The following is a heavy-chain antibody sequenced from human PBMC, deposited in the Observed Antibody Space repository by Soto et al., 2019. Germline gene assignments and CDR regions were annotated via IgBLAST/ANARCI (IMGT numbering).Heavy chain of an antibody. Sequence: PGGSLRLSCAASGFTFSSYWMSWVRQAPGKGLEWVANIKQDGSEKYYVDSVKGRFTISRDNAKNSLYLQMNSLRAEDTAVYYCARELRGAVVVAATHYYYYGMDVWGQGTTVTVSS. D-gene: IGHD2-15*01. CDR3: ARELRGAVVVAATHYYYYGMDV. V-gene: IGHV3-7*01. CDR2: IKQDGSEK. J-gene: IGHJ6*02. CDR1: GFTFSSYW.